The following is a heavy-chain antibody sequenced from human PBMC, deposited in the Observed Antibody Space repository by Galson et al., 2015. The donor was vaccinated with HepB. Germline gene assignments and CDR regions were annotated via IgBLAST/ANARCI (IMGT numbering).Heavy chain of an antibody. CDR3: ARDGGSGRFLDV. Sequence: SVKVSCKASGYIFARHAMNWVRQAPGQGLEWMGWISTNTGKSAYAQVFSERFVFSLDTSVNTAYLQISRLEAEDTAVYYCARDGGSGRFLDVWGQGTTVTVSS. CDR1: GYIFARHA. V-gene: IGHV7-4-1*02. CDR2: ISTNTGKS. D-gene: IGHD3-3*01. J-gene: IGHJ6*02.